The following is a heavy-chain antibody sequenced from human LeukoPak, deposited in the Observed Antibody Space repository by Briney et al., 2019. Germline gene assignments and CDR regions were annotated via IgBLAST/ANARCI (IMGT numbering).Heavy chain of an antibody. V-gene: IGHV1-8*03. Sequence: ASVKVSCKASGYTFTSYDINWVRQATGQGLEWMGWMNPNSGNTGYAQKFQGRVTITRNTSISTAYMELSSPRSEDAAVYYCARGGWQWLVPSGYYYYMDVWGKGTTVTVSS. J-gene: IGHJ6*03. D-gene: IGHD6-19*01. CDR2: MNPNSGNT. CDR1: GYTFTSYD. CDR3: ARGGWQWLVPSGYYYYMDV.